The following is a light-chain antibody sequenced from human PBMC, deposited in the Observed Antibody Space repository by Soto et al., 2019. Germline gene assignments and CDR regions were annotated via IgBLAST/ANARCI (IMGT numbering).Light chain of an antibody. V-gene: IGKV3-20*01. J-gene: IGKJ2*01. CDR3: QQYGASPPYT. CDR2: AAS. Sequence: EIVLTQSPGTLSLSPGERATLSCRASRSFASSYLAWYQQRPGQAPRLLIYAASNRATGIPDRFSGSGSGTAFTLTINRLEAEDSAVYYGQQYGASPPYTFGQGTKVEIK. CDR1: RSFASSY.